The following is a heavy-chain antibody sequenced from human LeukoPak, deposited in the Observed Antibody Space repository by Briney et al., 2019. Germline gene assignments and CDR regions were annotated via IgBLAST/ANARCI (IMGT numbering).Heavy chain of an antibody. V-gene: IGHV3-9*01. CDR1: GFTFDDYA. Sequence: PGGSLRLSCAASGFTFDDYAMHWVRQAPGKGLEWVSGISWNSGSIGYADSVKGRFTISRDNAKNSLYLQMNSLRAEDTALCYCAKDINWRVSSLTGPPFDYWGQGTLVTVSS. CDR2: ISWNSGSI. CDR3: AKDINWRVSSLTGPPFDY. D-gene: IGHD3-9*01. J-gene: IGHJ4*02.